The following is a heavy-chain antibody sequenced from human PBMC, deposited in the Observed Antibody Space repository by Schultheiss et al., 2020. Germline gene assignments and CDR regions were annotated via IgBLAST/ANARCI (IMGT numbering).Heavy chain of an antibody. Sequence: GGSLRLSCAASGFTFSSYAMHWVRQAPGKGLEWVSYISSSSSYTNYADSVKGRFTISRDNAKNSLYLQMNSLRAEDTAVYYCARGSSGWFDAFDIWGQGTMVTVSS. CDR1: GFTFSSYA. J-gene: IGHJ3*02. CDR3: ARGSSGWFDAFDI. V-gene: IGHV3-21*05. D-gene: IGHD6-19*01. CDR2: ISSSSSYT.